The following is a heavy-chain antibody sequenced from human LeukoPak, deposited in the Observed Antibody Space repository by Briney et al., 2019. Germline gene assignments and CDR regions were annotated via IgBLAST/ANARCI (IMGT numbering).Heavy chain of an antibody. V-gene: IGHV3-9*01. Sequence: GRSLGLSCAASGFTFDDYAMHWVRQAPGKGLEWVSGISWNSGSIGYADSVKGRFTISRDNAKNSLYLQMNSLRAEDTALYYCAKAGLTGTHFDYWGQGTLVTVSS. CDR1: GFTFDDYA. CDR3: AKAGLTGTHFDY. J-gene: IGHJ4*02. D-gene: IGHD1-20*01. CDR2: ISWNSGSI.